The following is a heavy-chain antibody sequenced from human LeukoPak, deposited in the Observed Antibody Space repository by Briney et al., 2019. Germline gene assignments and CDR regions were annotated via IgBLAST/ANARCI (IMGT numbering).Heavy chain of an antibody. CDR2: VDSYGSST. J-gene: IGHJ4*02. CDR1: GFTFTSYW. CDR3: ATGVTAFDY. V-gene: IGHV3-74*01. D-gene: IGHD3-10*01. Sequence: GGSLRLSCSASGFTFTSYWMHWVRQAPGKGLVWVSRVDSYGSSTTYADSVKGRFTISRDNAKNTPYLQMNSLRAEDTAVYYCATGVTAFDYWGQGSLVTVSS.